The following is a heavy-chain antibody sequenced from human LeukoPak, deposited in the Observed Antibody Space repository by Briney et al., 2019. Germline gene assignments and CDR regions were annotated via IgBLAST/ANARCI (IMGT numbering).Heavy chain of an antibody. Sequence: PSETLSLTCTVSGGSISSGGYYWSWIRQHPGKGLEWIGYIYYSGSTNYNPSLKSRVTISVDTSKNQFSLKLSSVTAADTAVYYCARSIVVVVAATKRVWFDPWGQGTLVTVSS. D-gene: IGHD2-15*01. CDR3: ARSIVVVVAATKRVWFDP. CDR1: GGSISSGGYY. V-gene: IGHV4-61*08. J-gene: IGHJ5*02. CDR2: IYYSGST.